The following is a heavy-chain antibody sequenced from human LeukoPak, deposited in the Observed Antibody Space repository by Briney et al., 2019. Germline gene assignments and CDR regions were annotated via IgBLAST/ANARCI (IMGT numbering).Heavy chain of an antibody. Sequence: SETLSLTCAVYGGSFSGYYWSWIRQPPGKGLEWIGEINHSESTNYNPSLKSRVTISVDTSKNQFSLKLSSVTAADTAVYYCARGAYDFWSGHNWFDPWGQGTLVTVSS. CDR1: GGSFSGYY. CDR2: INHSEST. CDR3: ARGAYDFWSGHNWFDP. J-gene: IGHJ5*02. D-gene: IGHD3-3*01. V-gene: IGHV4-34*01.